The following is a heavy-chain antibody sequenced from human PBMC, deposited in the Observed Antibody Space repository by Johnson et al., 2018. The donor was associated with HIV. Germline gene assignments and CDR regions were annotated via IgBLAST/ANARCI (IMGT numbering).Heavy chain of an antibody. V-gene: IGHV3-9*01. CDR3: ARASNYYDSFGYYRRGGGSDI. Sequence: VQLVESGGGLVQPGRSLRLSCAASGFTFDDYAMHWVRQAPGKGLECLSYISSSGSTIYYADSVKGRFTISRDNAKNSLYLQMNNVRAEDTALYFCARASNYYDSFGYYRRGGGSDIWGQGTMVTVSS. CDR2: ISSSGSTI. D-gene: IGHD3-22*01. CDR1: GFTFDDYA. J-gene: IGHJ3*02.